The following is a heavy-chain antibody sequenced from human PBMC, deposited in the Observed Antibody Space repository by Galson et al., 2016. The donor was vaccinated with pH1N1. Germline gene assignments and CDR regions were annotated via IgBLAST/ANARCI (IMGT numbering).Heavy chain of an antibody. J-gene: IGHJ3*02. CDR1: GSKFSSSW. CDR2: IYLGGAHI. D-gene: IGHD4-17*01. Sequence: QSGAEVIKPGESLKISCQGSGSKFSSSWIGWVRQMPGKGLEWMGIIYLGGAHIRYSPSFEGQATISADKSINIVPLQWSSLKASDTAIYYCARQNDYGDYRGDAFDIWGQGTMVTVSS. CDR3: ARQNDYGDYRGDAFDI. V-gene: IGHV5-51*01.